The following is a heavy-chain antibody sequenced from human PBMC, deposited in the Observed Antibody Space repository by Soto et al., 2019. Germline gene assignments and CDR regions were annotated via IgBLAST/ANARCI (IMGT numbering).Heavy chain of an antibody. J-gene: IGHJ4*02. D-gene: IGHD3-22*01. V-gene: IGHV2-5*02. CDR1: GFSLSTNGVG. Sequence: SGPTLVNPTQTLTLTCTFSGFSLSTNGVGVGWIRQPPGKALEWLANIYWDDDKRYSPSLKSRLTITKDISKNQVILTMTNVDPVDTATYYCAHRSIGDSSVCYFDYWGQGALVTVSS. CDR3: AHRSIGDSSVCYFDY. CDR2: IYWDDDK.